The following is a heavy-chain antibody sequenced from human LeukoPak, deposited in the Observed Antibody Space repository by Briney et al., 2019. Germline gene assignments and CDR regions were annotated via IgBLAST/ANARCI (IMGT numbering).Heavy chain of an antibody. CDR3: ARHGHCSGGSCYTFAYYYYMDV. J-gene: IGHJ6*03. CDR1: GFIFDDYG. D-gene: IGHD2-15*01. CDR2: INWNGGST. Sequence: GGSLRLSCAASGFIFDDYGMSWVRQAPGKGLEWVSGINWNGGSTGYADSVKGRFTISRDNAKNSLYLQMNSLRAEDTALYYCARHGHCSGGSCYTFAYYYYMDVWGKGTTVTVSS. V-gene: IGHV3-20*04.